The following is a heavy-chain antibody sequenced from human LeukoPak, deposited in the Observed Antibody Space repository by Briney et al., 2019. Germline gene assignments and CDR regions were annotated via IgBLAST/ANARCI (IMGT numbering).Heavy chain of an antibody. CDR1: GGSISSSSYY. D-gene: IGHD1-26*01. V-gene: IGHV4-39*01. Sequence: PSETLSLTCTVSGGSISSSSYYWGWIRQPPGKGLEWIGSIYYSWSTYYNPTLKRLITISVDTSKNQFSLKLSSVTAADTAVYYCARLLIAGATGGSAFDIWGQGTMVTVSS. CDR3: ARLLIAGATGGSAFDI. J-gene: IGHJ3*02. CDR2: IYYSWST.